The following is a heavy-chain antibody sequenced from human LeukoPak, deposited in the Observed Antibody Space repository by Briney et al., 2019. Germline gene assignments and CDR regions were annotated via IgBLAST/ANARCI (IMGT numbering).Heavy chain of an antibody. V-gene: IGHV3-30*02. CDR2: IRYDGSNK. D-gene: IGHD6-19*01. J-gene: IGHJ3*02. Sequence: PGGSLRLSCAASGFTFSSYSMNWVRQAPGEGLEWVAFIRYDGSNKYYADSVKGRFTISRDNSKNTLYLQMNSLRAEDTAVYYCAREYSSGWYPSFDAFDIWGQGTMVTVSS. CDR1: GFTFSSYS. CDR3: AREYSSGWYPSFDAFDI.